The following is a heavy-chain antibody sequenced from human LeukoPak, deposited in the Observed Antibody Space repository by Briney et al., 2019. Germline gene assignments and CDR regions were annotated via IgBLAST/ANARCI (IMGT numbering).Heavy chain of an antibody. CDR1: GGSISSGDYY. CDR3: ASAAVDYDILTGSYYYYGMDV. V-gene: IGHV4-30-4*01. J-gene: IGHJ6*04. CDR2: IYYSGSN. Sequence: SQTLSLTCTVSGGSISSGDYYWSWIRQPPGMGLEWIGYIYYSGSNYYNPSLKSRVTISVDTSKNQFSLKLSSVTAADTAVYYCASAAVDYDILTGSYYYYGMDVWGKGTTVTVSS. D-gene: IGHD3-9*01.